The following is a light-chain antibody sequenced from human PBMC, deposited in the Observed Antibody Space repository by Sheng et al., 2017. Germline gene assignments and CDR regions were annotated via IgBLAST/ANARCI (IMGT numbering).Light chain of an antibody. V-gene: IGKV3-11*01. CDR1: ESVSKY. CDR2: DTS. J-gene: IGKJ1*01. Sequence: EIVLTQSPATLSLSPGERATLSCRASESVSKYLAWFQQKPGQAPRLLIYDTSTRATGVPARFRGXGSGTDXTLTISSLEPEDFAVYYCQQRRAFGQGTKLEI. CDR3: QQRRA.